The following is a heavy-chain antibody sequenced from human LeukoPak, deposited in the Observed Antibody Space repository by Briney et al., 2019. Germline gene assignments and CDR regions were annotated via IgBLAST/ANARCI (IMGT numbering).Heavy chain of an antibody. D-gene: IGHD2-2*01. J-gene: IGHJ4*02. Sequence: PETLSLTCSVSGASVNSRDSYWAWVRQSPGKGLEWIGTITYAATTYSNPSLKSRFTLSLDTSKDQFSLNLNSVSAADTAVYYCVRHKVPAARTHPDLWGQGTLVIVSS. CDR3: VRHKVPAARTHPDL. CDR1: GASVNSRDSY. CDR2: ITYAATT. V-gene: IGHV4-39*07.